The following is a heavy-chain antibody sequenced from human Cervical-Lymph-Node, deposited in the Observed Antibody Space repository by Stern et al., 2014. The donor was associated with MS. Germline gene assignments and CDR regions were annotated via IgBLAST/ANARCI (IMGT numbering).Heavy chain of an antibody. CDR3: ARGIQPCRD. V-gene: IGHV4-59*01. D-gene: IGHD5-18*01. CDR2: IHYSGIT. CDR1: GGSISSYY. Sequence: VQLVESGPGLVKPSETLSLTCTVSGGSISSYYWSWLRQPPEKELEWIGYIHYSGITNYNPSLKSRVTISVDMSKNQFSLELSSVTAADTAVYYCARGIQPCRDWGRGTLVTVSS. J-gene: IGHJ4*02.